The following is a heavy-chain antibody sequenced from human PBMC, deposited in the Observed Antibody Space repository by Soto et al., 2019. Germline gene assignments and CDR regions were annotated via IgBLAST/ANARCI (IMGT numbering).Heavy chain of an antibody. Sequence: GESLKISCKGSEYSFSSYWIGWVRQMPGKGLEWMGIIYPGDSDTRYNPPFEGQVTISADKSINIAYLQWSCLKASDTAMYYCARITSVHPYYYYDYWGQGTQVTVSS. V-gene: IGHV5-51*01. CDR2: IYPGDSDT. CDR3: ARITSVHPYYYYDY. D-gene: IGHD3-10*01. CDR1: EYSFSSYW. J-gene: IGHJ4*02.